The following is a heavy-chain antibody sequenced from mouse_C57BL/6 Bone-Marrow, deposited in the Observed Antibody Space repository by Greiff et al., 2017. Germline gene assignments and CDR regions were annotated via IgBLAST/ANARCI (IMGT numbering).Heavy chain of an antibody. V-gene: IGHV1-19*01. J-gene: IGHJ2*01. CDR1: GYTFTDYY. CDR3: ARGGYYFDY. CDR2: INPYNGGT. Sequence: EVQLQQSGPVLVKPGASVKMSCKASGYTFTDYYMNWVKQSHGKSLEWIGVINPYNGGTSYNQKFKGKATLTVDKSSSTAYMELNSLTTEYSAVYYCARGGYYFDYWGQGTTLTVSS.